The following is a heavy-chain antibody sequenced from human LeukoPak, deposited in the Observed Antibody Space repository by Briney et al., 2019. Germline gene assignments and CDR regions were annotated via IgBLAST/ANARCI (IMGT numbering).Heavy chain of an antibody. J-gene: IGHJ6*02. CDR3: ARDRKGVGYCSSTSCYGLSYYYYGMDV. CDR2: IIPILGIA. V-gene: IGHV1-69*04. CDR1: GGTFSSYA. D-gene: IGHD2-2*01. Sequence: SVKVSCKASGGTFSSYAISWVRQAPGQGLEWMERIIPILGIANYAQKFQGRVTITADKSTSTAYMELSSLRSEDTAVYYCARDRKGVGYCSSTSCYGLSYYYYGMDVWGQGTTVTVSS.